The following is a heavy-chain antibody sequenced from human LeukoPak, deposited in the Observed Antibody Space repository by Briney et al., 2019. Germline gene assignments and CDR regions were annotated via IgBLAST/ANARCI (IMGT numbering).Heavy chain of an antibody. Sequence: PSETLSLTCAVYGGSFSGYYWSWIRQPPGKGLEWIWEINHSGSTNYNPSLKSRVTISVDTSKNQFSLKLSSVTAADTAVYYCARGLRYPSGHLDYWGPGNPGHRLL. CDR2: INHSGST. J-gene: IGHJ4*02. CDR3: ARGLRYPSGHLDY. V-gene: IGHV4-34*01. D-gene: IGHD3-3*01. CDR1: GGSFSGYY.